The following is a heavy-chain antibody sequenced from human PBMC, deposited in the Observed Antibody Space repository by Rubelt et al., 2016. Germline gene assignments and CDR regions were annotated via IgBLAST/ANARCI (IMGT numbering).Heavy chain of an antibody. CDR2: IYYSGST. J-gene: IGHJ4*02. CDR3: ARHTGIAVAGPIDY. CDR1: GGSISSYY. Sequence: QLKLQESGPRLVKASETLSLTCTVSGGSISSYYWSWIRQPPGKGLEWIGYIYYSGSTNYNPSLKSRVTLSVDTYKNQFSMRLSSVAAAGTGVYYCARHTGIAVAGPIDYWGQGTLVTVSS. V-gene: IGHV4-59*08. D-gene: IGHD6-19*01.